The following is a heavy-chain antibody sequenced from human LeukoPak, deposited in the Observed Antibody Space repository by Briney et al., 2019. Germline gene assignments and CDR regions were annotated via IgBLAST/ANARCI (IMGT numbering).Heavy chain of an antibody. D-gene: IGHD2-2*01. J-gene: IGHJ4*02. CDR3: ASDGEYCSSTSCYGE. CDR1: GFTFRSYG. CDR2: IRYDGSNK. V-gene: IGHV3-30*02. Sequence: GGSLRLSCAASGFTFRSYGMHWVRQAPGKGLEWVAFIRYDGSNKYYADSVKGRFTISRDNSKNTLYLQMNSLRAEDTAVYYCASDGEYCSSTSCYGEWGQGTLVTVSS.